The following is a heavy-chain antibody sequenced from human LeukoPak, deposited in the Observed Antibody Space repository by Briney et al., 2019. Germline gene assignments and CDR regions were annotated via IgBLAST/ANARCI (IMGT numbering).Heavy chain of an antibody. CDR3: ASGQGYYDRPFDY. CDR2: ISAYNGNT. J-gene: IGHJ4*02. Sequence: EASVKVSCKASGYTFTRYGISWVRQDPGQGLEWMGWISAYNGNTNYAQKLQGRVTVTTDTSTSTAYMELRSLRSDDTAVYYSASGQGYYDRPFDYWGQGTLVTVSS. D-gene: IGHD3-22*01. V-gene: IGHV1-18*01. CDR1: GYTFTRYG.